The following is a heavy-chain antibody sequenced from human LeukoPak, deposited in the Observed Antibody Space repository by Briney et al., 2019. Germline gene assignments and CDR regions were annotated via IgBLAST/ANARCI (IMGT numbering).Heavy chain of an antibody. V-gene: IGHV1-69*13. CDR2: IIPIFGTA. D-gene: IGHD4-17*01. J-gene: IGHJ3*02. CDR1: GGTFSSYA. Sequence: GAPVKVSCKASGGTFSSYAISWVRQAPGQGLEWMGGIIPIFGTANYAQKFQGRVTITADESTSTACMELSSLRSEDTAVYYCARDQNDYGDYGDAFDIWGQGTMVTVSS. CDR3: ARDQNDYGDYGDAFDI.